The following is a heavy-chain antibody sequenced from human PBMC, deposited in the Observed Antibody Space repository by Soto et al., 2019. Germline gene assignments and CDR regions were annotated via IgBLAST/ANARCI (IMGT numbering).Heavy chain of an antibody. CDR2: INSGGNT. CDR1: GFGVSNNY. Sequence: GGSLRLSCAASGFGVSNNYMSWVRQAPGKGLEWVSAINSGGNTYYADSVKGRFTISRDNSKNTVYLQMNSVGAEDTAVYYCAKDANYYDSSGYSEYFQHWGQGTLVTVSS. D-gene: IGHD3-22*01. J-gene: IGHJ1*01. V-gene: IGHV3-66*01. CDR3: AKDANYYDSSGYSEYFQH.